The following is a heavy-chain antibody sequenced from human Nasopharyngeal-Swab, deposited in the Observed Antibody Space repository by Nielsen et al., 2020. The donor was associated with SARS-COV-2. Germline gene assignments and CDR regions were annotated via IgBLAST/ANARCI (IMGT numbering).Heavy chain of an antibody. CDR3: ARDEDFLSGYYSYYYYGMDV. CDR1: GYTFTSYY. CDR2: INPSGGST. Sequence: ASVKVSCKASGYTFTSYYMHWVRQAPGQGLEWMGIINPSGGSTSDAQKFQGRVTMTRDTSTSTVYMELSSLRSEDTAVYYCARDEDFLSGYYSYYYYGMDVWGQGTTVTVSS. J-gene: IGHJ6*02. V-gene: IGHV1-46*01. D-gene: IGHD3-3*01.